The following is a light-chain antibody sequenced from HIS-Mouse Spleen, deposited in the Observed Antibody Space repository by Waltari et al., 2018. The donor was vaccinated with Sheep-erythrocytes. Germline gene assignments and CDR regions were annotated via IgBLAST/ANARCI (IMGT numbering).Light chain of an antibody. Sequence: DIQMTQSPSSLSASVGDRVTITSRASQSISNCLNGYQQKPGKAPKLLIYAASSLQSGVPSRFSGSGSGTDFTLTISSLQPEDFATYYCQQSYSTPWTFGQGTKVEIK. V-gene: IGKV1-39*01. CDR1: QSISNC. CDR3: QQSYSTPWT. J-gene: IGKJ1*01. CDR2: AAS.